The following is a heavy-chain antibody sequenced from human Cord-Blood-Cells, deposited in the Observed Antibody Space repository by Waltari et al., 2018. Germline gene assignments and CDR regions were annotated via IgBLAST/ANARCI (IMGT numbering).Heavy chain of an antibody. CDR1: GTSISSGDY. CDR3: AIVNYSNYFDY. V-gene: IGHV4-38-2*02. CDR2: IYHSWST. Sequence: QVQLQASGPGLVKPSETLSITCTVRGTSISSGDYSCWIRQPPGKGLEWIGSIYHSWSTYHNPSLKSRVTRTVDTSKNPSSLKLSSVTAADTAVYYCAIVNYSNYFDYWGQGTLVTVAA. J-gene: IGHJ4*02. D-gene: IGHD4-4*01.